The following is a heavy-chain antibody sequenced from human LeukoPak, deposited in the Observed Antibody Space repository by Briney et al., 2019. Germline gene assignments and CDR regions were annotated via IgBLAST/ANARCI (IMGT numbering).Heavy chain of an antibody. CDR2: IRYDGSNK. Sequence: GGSLRLSCAASGLTFSTYGMHWVRQAPGKGLEWVAFIRYDGSNKYYADSVKGRFTISRDNSKNTLYLQMNSLRAEDTAVHYCAKDHYYGDYADYWGQGTLVTVSS. CDR1: GLTFSTYG. J-gene: IGHJ4*02. V-gene: IGHV3-30*02. CDR3: AKDHYYGDYADY. D-gene: IGHD4-17*01.